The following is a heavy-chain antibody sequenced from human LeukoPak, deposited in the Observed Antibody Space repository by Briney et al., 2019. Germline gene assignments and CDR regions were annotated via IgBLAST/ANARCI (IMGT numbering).Heavy chain of an antibody. J-gene: IGHJ4*02. Sequence: PGGSLRLSCAASGFTFSSYAMSWVRQAPGKGLEWVSAISGSGGSTYYADSVKGRFTISRDNSKNTLYLQMNSLRAEDTAVYYCAKDSAFGFFYDSSGPDFDYWGQGTLVTVSS. V-gene: IGHV3-23*01. CDR3: AKDSAFGFFYDSSGPDFDY. D-gene: IGHD3-22*01. CDR2: ISGSGGST. CDR1: GFTFSSYA.